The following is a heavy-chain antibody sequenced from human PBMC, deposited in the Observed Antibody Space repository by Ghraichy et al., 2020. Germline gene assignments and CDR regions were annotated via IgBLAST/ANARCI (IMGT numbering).Heavy chain of an antibody. CDR2: TNPDGSEN. D-gene: IGHD3-22*01. CDR3: ARGDCFESSGYLVDALDI. CDR1: GFTFSSYW. Sequence: GGSLRLSCAASGFTFSSYWMSWVRQAPGKGLEWVANTNPDGSENYYVDSVQGRFTISRDNAKNSLYLQMNSLRAEDTAVYYCARGDCFESSGYLVDALDIWGQGTMVTVSS. V-gene: IGHV3-7*01. J-gene: IGHJ3*02.